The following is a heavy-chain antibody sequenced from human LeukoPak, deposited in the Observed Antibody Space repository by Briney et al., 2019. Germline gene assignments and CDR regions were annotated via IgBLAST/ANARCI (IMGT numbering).Heavy chain of an antibody. Sequence: GASVKVSCKASGGTFISYAISWVRQAPGQGLEWMGWISAYNGNTNYAQKLQGRVTMTTDTSTSTAYMELRSLRSDDTAVYYCVGGGMLPPGGGRTDYYYGMDVWGQGTTVTASS. D-gene: IGHD3-16*01. CDR1: GGTFISYA. J-gene: IGHJ6*02. CDR2: ISAYNGNT. CDR3: VGGGMLPPGGGRTDYYYGMDV. V-gene: IGHV1-18*01.